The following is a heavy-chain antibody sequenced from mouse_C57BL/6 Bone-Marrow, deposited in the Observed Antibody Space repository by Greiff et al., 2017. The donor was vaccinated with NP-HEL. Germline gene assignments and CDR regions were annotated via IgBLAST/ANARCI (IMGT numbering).Heavy chain of an antibody. V-gene: IGHV1-64*01. CDR1: GYTFTSYW. D-gene: IGHD1-1*01. CDR3: ARSGYYSSSWGY. Sequence: QVQLQQSGAELVKPGASVKLSCKASGYTFTSYWMHWVKQRPGQGLEWIGMIHPNSGSTNYNEKFKSKATLTVDKSSSTAYMQLSSLTSEDSAVYYCARSGYYSSSWGYWGQGTTLTVSS. CDR2: IHPNSGST. J-gene: IGHJ2*01.